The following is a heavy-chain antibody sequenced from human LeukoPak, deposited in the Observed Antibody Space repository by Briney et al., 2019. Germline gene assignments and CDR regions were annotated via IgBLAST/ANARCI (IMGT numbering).Heavy chain of an antibody. J-gene: IGHJ3*02. V-gene: IGHV1-2*02. CDR2: INPNSGGT. CDR1: GYTFTGYH. CDR3: ARVRWNERNGPNDAFDI. D-gene: IGHD1-1*01. Sequence: ASVKVSCKASGYTFTGYHMHWVRQAPGQGLEWMGWINPNSGGTNYAQKFQGRVTMTRDTSISTAYMELSRLRSDDTAVYYCARVRWNERNGPNDAFDIWGQGTMVTVSS.